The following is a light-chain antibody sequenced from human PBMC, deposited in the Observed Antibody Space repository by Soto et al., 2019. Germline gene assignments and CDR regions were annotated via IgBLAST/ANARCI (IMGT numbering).Light chain of an antibody. V-gene: IGKV3-20*01. CDR1: QSVSNNY. CDR3: HQYNEWPAA. J-gene: IGKJ1*01. Sequence: EIVLTPSPGTLSLSPGERATLSCSASQSVSNNYLAWYQQKPGQAPRLLIYGASNRATGIPDRFSGSGSGTNFTLTISSLQSEDFAVFYWHQYNEWPAAFGQGTKVDIK. CDR2: GAS.